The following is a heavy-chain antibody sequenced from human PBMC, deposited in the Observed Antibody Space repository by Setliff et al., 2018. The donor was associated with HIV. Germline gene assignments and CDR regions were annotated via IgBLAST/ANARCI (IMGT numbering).Heavy chain of an antibody. J-gene: IGHJ4*02. CDR2: INHSGIT. CDR3: AKGPRGLGLRYYFDY. Sequence: PSETLSLTCAVYGGSFSASYWSWIRQAPGKGLEWIGEINHSGITHFNPSLDTRVTMFAGTSKNQFSLRLSPVTAADTAIYYCAKGPRGLGLRYYFDYWAQGSQVTVSS. D-gene: IGHD3-10*01. V-gene: IGHV4-34*01. CDR1: GGSFSASY.